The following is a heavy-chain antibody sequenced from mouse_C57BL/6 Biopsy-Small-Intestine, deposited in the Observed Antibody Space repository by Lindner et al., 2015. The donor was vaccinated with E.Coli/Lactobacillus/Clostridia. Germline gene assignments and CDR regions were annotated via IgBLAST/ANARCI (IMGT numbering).Heavy chain of an antibody. D-gene: IGHD1-1*01. Sequence: SVKVSCKTSGYTFTDYGITRVRQAPGQGLEWMGWISVSSGDTNYAQKLQDRVTMTTDPSTSTVYMESRSLTSDDTAVYYCARQRYSESDYWGQGTLVTVTS. CDR1: GYTFTDYG. V-gene: IGHV1-4*01. CDR2: ISVSSGDT. J-gene: IGHJ4*01. CDR3: ARQRYSESDY.